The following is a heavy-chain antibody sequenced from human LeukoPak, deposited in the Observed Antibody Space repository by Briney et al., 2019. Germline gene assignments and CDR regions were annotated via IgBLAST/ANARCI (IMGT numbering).Heavy chain of an antibody. CDR1: GDSISSGDHY. Sequence: SQTLSLTCTVSGDSISSGDHYWNWIRQPPGKGLEWIGYIYYSGTTYYNPSLKSRVAISIDTSKNQFSLNLTSVTAADTAVYYCVGGSGSYDFDFWGQGTLVTVSS. CDR2: IYYSGTT. CDR3: VGGSGSYDFDF. V-gene: IGHV4-30-4*01. J-gene: IGHJ4*02. D-gene: IGHD3-10*01.